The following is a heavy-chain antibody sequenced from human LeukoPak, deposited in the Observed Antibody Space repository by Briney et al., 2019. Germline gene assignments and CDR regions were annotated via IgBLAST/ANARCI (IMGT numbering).Heavy chain of an antibody. V-gene: IGHV4-59*12. CDR1: GGSISSYY. CDR3: ARDPGSYYYYGMDV. CDR2: FYYSGST. J-gene: IGHJ6*02. Sequence: PSETLSLTCTVSGGSISSYYWSWIRQPPGKGLEWIGYFYYSGSTNYNPSLKSRVTMSVDTSKNQFSLKLSSVTAADTAVYYCARDPGSYYYYGMDVWGQGTTVTVSS.